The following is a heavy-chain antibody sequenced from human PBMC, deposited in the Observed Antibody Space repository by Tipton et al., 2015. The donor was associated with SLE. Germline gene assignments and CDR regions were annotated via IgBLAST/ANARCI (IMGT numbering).Heavy chain of an antibody. V-gene: IGHV4-61*02. Sequence: TLSLTCTVSGDSISSGDNYWSWIRQPAGKGLEWIGRIYSSGSTTYNPSLQSRLTISVDTSKNQFSLKLNSVTAADTAVYYCARGPYYFDYWGQGTLVTVSS. CDR2: IYSSGST. J-gene: IGHJ4*02. CDR1: GDSISSGDNY. CDR3: ARGPYYFDY.